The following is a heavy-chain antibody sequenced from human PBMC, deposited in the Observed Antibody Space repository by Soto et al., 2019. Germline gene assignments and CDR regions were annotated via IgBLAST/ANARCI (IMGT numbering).Heavy chain of an antibody. V-gene: IGHV1-69*01. J-gene: IGHJ6*02. D-gene: IGHD3-22*01. CDR2: IIPMSGTA. Sequence: QVQLVQSGAEVKKPGSSVKVSCKASGGTFSSYGINWVRQAPGQGLEWMGGIIPMSGTAHYAQKFQGRVTITADESTRTAYMELSSLRAEDTAVYYCARTRRYDSSGYWDVWGQGTTV. CDR3: ARTRRYDSSGYWDV. CDR1: GGTFSSYG.